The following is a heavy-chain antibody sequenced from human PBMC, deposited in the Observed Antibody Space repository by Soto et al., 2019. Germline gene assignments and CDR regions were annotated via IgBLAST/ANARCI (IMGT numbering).Heavy chain of an antibody. Sequence: GGSLRLSCAASGFTFSSYAMHWVRQAPGKGLEWVAVISYDGSNKYYADSGKGRFTISRDNSKNTLYLQMNSLRAEDTAVYYCARSEAAAGPHRQVYYYYGMDVWGQGTTVTVSS. V-gene: IGHV3-30-3*01. CDR1: GFTFSSYA. J-gene: IGHJ6*02. CDR2: ISYDGSNK. CDR3: ARSEAAAGPHRQVYYYYGMDV. D-gene: IGHD6-13*01.